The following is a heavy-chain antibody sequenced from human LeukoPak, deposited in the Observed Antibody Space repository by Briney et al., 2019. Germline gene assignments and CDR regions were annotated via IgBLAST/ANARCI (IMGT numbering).Heavy chain of an antibody. CDR1: GFTFSDHY. D-gene: IGHD3-22*01. Sequence: GGSLRLSCAASGFTFSDHYMDWVRQAPGKGLEWVGRTRNKANSYTTEYAASVKGRFTISRDDSKNSLYLQMNSLKTEDTAVYYCARVGGYDEATDYYHGMDVWGQGTTVTVSS. J-gene: IGHJ6*02. CDR3: ARVGGYDEATDYYHGMDV. V-gene: IGHV3-72*01. CDR2: TRNKANSYTT.